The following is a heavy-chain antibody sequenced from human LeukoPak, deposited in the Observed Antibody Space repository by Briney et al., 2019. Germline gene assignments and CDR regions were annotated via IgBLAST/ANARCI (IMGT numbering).Heavy chain of an antibody. CDR3: ARALG. CDR1: GFTFSVYW. D-gene: IGHD7-27*01. Sequence: PGGSLRLSCAASGFTFSVYWMSWVRQAPGKGLEWVANINQDGSEKYYVDSVKGRFTISRDNAKNSLYLQMNSLRAEDTAVYYCARALGWGQGTLVTVSS. V-gene: IGHV3-7*01. J-gene: IGHJ4*02. CDR2: INQDGSEK.